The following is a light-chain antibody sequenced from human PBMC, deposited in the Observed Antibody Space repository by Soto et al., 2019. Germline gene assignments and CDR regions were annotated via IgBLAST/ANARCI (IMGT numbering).Light chain of an antibody. J-gene: IGLJ3*02. CDR3: QSFDSRMSGWV. V-gene: IGLV2-8*01. CDR2: EVM. Sequence: QSVLTQPPSASGSPGQSVTISCGGTSNDVGGYNYVSWYQQYPGKAPKVIIYEVMKRPSGVPNRFSGSKSGNTASLVITGLQAEDEADYYCQSFDSRMSGWVFGGGTKLTVL. CDR1: SNDVGGYNY.